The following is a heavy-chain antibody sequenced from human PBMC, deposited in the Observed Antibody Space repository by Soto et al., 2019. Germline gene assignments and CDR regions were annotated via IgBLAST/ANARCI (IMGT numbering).Heavy chain of an antibody. CDR2: IYSSGST. CDR3: ARRDKYDYIGGSYSQLRDWFDP. V-gene: IGHV4-59*01. CDR1: GGSISSYY. D-gene: IGHD3-16*01. Sequence: QVQLQESGPGLVKPSETLSLTCTVSGGSISSYYWSWIRQPPGKGLEWIGYIYSSGSTNYNPSLKSRVTISVDTSKNQFSLKLISVTAADTAVYYCARRDKYDYIGGSYSQLRDWFDPWGQGPLVTVSS. J-gene: IGHJ5*02.